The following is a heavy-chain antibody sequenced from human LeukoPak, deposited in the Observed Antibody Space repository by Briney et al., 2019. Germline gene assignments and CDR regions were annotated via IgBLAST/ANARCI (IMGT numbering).Heavy chain of an antibody. CDR2: ISSSSSYI. CDR3: ARVAWVRGSYERYYFDY. J-gene: IGHJ4*02. D-gene: IGHD1-26*01. CDR1: GFTFSSYS. V-gene: IGHV3-21*01. Sequence: GGSLRLSCAASGFTFSSYSMNWVRQAPGKGLEWVSSISSSSSYIYYADSVKGRFTIPRDNAKNSLYLQMNSLRAEDTAVYYCARVAWVRGSYERYYFDYWGQGTLVTVSS.